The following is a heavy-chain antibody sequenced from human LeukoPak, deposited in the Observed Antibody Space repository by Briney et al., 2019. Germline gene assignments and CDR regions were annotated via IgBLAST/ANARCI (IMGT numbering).Heavy chain of an antibody. Sequence: SETLSLTCAVYGGSFSGYYWSWIRQPPGKGLEWIGEINHSGSTNYNPSLKRRVTISVDTSKNQFSLKLSSVTAADTAVYYCARGPTAGAFDIWGQGTMVTVSS. J-gene: IGHJ3*02. V-gene: IGHV4-34*01. CDR1: GGSFSGYY. CDR3: ARGPTAGAFDI. CDR2: INHSGST. D-gene: IGHD4-17*01.